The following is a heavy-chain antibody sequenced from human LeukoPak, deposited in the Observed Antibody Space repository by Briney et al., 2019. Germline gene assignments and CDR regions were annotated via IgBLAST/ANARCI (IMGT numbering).Heavy chain of an antibody. V-gene: IGHV3-7*01. D-gene: IGHD2-2*01. J-gene: IGHJ5*02. CDR3: ARDGGYCSSTSCFSWFDP. CDR1: GFAFSRSW. CDR2: IKEDGGRE. Sequence: PGGSLRLSCAASGFAFSRSWMTWIRQAPGKGLEFVANIKEDGGRENFASSVKGRFTISRDNAKDSLYLQMNNLRVEDTAVYYCARDGGYCSSTSCFSWFDPWGQGTLVTVSS.